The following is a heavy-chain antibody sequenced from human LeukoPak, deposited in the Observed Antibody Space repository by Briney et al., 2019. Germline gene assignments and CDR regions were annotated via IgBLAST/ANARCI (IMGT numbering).Heavy chain of an antibody. D-gene: IGHD2-2*01. CDR1: GFTFSSYS. CDR3: ARYVVPARRIFDY. CDR2: ISSSSTYI. V-gene: IGHV3-21*01. J-gene: IGHJ4*02. Sequence: GGSLRLSCAASGFTFSSYSMNWVRQAPVKGLEWVSSISSSSTYIYYADSVKGRFTISRDNAKNSLYLQMNSLRAEDTAVYYCARYVVPARRIFDYWGQGTLVTVSS.